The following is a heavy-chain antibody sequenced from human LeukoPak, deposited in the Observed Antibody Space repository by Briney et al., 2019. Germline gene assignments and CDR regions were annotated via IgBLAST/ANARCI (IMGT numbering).Heavy chain of an antibody. Sequence: GGSLRLSCAASGFTFSSYWMSWVRQAPGQGLEWVANIKQDGSEKYYVDSVKGRFTISRDNAKNSLYLQMNSLRAEDTAVYYCARDPNYYGSGSFDYWGQGTRVTVSS. CDR1: GFTFSSYW. CDR2: IKQDGSEK. J-gene: IGHJ4*02. V-gene: IGHV3-7*01. CDR3: ARDPNYYGSGSFDY. D-gene: IGHD3-10*01.